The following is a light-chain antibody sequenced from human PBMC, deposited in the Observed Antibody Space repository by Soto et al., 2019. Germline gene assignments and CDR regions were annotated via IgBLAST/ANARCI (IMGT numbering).Light chain of an antibody. CDR3: QSYDSSLRGVV. J-gene: IGLJ2*01. CDR2: GHT. V-gene: IGLV1-40*01. CDR1: SSNIGAGYE. Sequence: QSVLTQPPSVSAAPGQRVTISCTGSSSNIGAGYEVHWYQQLPGTAHKLLIFGHTNRALGVPDRFSGSRSGASVSLAITGLQAEDEADYYCQSYDSSLRGVVFGGGTKLTVL.